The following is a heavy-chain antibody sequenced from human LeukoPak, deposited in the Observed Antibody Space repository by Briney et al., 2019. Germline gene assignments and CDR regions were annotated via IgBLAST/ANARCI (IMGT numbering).Heavy chain of an antibody. D-gene: IGHD1-26*01. CDR3: ARTRSSGTCDY. J-gene: IGHJ4*02. Sequence: SETLSLTCAVYGGSFSGYYWSWIRQPPGKGLEWIGEINHSGSTNYNPSLKSRVTISVDTSKNQFSLKLSSVTAADTAVYYCARTRSSGTCDYWGQGTLVTVSS. V-gene: IGHV4-34*01. CDR1: GGSFSGYY. CDR2: INHSGST.